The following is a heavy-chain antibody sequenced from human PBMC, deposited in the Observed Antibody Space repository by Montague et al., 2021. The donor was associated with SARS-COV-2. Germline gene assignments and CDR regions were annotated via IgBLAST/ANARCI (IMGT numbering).Heavy chain of an antibody. D-gene: IGHD3-22*01. Sequence: RLSWSASGFTFSSYAMSWVRQAPGKGLEWVSAISGSGGSTYYADSVKGRFTISRDNSKNTLYLQMNSLRAGDTAVYYCARDRSYYDSSDFDLWGRGTLVTVSS. J-gene: IGHJ2*01. V-gene: IGHV3-23*01. CDR3: ARDRSYYDSSDFDL. CDR2: ISGSGGST. CDR1: GFTFSSYA.